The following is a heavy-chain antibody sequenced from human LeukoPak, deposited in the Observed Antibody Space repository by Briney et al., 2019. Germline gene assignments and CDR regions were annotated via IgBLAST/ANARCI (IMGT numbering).Heavy chain of an antibody. D-gene: IGHD3-22*01. V-gene: IGHV1-8*01. Sequence: ASVKVSCKASGYTFTSYDINWVRQATGQGLEWMGWMNPNSGNTGYAQKFQGRVTMTRNTSISTAYMELSSLRSEDTAVYYCARNVYYYDSSGYYYEDYWGQGTLVTVSS. CDR3: ARNVYYYDSSGYYYEDY. CDR1: GYTFTSYD. CDR2: MNPNSGNT. J-gene: IGHJ4*02.